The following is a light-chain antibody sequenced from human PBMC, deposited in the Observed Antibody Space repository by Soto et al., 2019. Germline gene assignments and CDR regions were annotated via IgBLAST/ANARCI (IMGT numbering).Light chain of an antibody. V-gene: IGLV2-14*01. J-gene: IGLJ7*01. Sequence: QSVLTQPASVSGSPGQSITISCTGTSSDVGGYNYVSWYQHHPGKAPKLMVYEVSKRPSGVSNRFSGSKSGDTASLIISGLQAEDEAEYYCKSYTTSSTLVFGGGTQLTVL. CDR2: EVS. CDR3: KSYTTSSTLV. CDR1: SSDVGGYNY.